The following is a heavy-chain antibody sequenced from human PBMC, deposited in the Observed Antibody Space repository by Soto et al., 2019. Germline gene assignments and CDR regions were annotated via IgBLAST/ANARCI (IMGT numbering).Heavy chain of an antibody. D-gene: IGHD3-22*01. J-gene: IGHJ5*02. CDR2: LSHSGTT. CDR3: ARASFYYDSSGYAVGWFDP. CDR1: GGSVSSGAYY. V-gene: IGHV4-61*08. Sequence: QVQLQESVPGLVKPSETLSVTCTVSGGSVSSGAYYWSWIRQPPGKGLEWIGHLSHSGTTKYNPSLKSPVTISLGTAKNQFSLKVPSVTAADTAMYYCARASFYYDSSGYAVGWFDPWGQGTRVTVSS.